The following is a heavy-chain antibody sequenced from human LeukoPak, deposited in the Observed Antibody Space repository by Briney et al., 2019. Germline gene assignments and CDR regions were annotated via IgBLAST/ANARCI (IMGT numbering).Heavy chain of an antibody. Sequence: PGGSLRLSCAASGFTFSSYWMSWVRQTPGKGLEWVANIKQDGSEKHYVDSVKGRFTISRDNAKNPLYLQMSSLRAEDTAVYYCASNWNYVRGYGMDVWGQGTTVTVSS. CDR3: ASNWNYVRGYGMDV. J-gene: IGHJ6*02. CDR2: IKQDGSEK. CDR1: GFTFSSYW. D-gene: IGHD1-7*01. V-gene: IGHV3-7*01.